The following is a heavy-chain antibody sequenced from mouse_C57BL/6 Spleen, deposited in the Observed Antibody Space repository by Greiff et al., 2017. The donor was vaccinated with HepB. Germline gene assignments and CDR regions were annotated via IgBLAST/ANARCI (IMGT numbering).Heavy chain of an antibody. D-gene: IGHD2-4*01. V-gene: IGHV1-81*01. J-gene: IGHJ3*01. CDR2: IYPRSGNT. Sequence: LVESGAELARPGASVKLSCKASGYTFTSYGISWVKQRTGQGLEWIGEIYPRSGNTYYNEKFKGKATLTADKSSSTAYMELRSLTSEDSAVYFCARKGGYDYETYWGQGTLVTVSA. CDR3: ARKGGYDYETY. CDR1: GYTFTSYG.